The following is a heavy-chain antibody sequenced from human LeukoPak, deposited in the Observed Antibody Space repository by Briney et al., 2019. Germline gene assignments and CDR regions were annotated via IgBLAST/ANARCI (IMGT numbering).Heavy chain of an antibody. V-gene: IGHV3-11*01. CDR2: ISSSGSTI. CDR3: AQGVVTAISDAFDI. CDR1: GFTFSDYY. D-gene: IGHD2-21*02. Sequence: PGGSLRLSCAASGFTFSDYYMSWIRQAPGKGLEWVSYISSSGSTIYYADSVKGRFTISRDNAKNSLYLQMNGLRAEDTAVYYCAQGVVTAISDAFDIWGQGTMVTVSS. J-gene: IGHJ3*02.